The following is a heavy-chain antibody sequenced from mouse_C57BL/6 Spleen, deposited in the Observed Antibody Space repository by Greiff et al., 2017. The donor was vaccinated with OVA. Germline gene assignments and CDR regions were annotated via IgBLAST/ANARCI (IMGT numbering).Heavy chain of an antibody. V-gene: IGHV1-82*01. CDR3: ARRDEGGYFDY. D-gene: IGHD3-3*01. CDR1: DYAFSSSW. CDR2: IYPGDGDT. J-gene: IGHJ2*01. Sequence: QVQLKESGPELVKPGASVKISCKASDYAFSSSWMNWVKQRPGKGLEWIGRIYPGDGDTNYNGKFKGKATLTADKSSSTAYMQLSSLTSEDSAVYFCARRDEGGYFDYWGQGTTLTVSS.